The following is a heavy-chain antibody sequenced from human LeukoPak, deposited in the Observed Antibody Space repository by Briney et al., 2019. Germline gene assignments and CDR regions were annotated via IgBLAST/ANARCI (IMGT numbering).Heavy chain of an antibody. D-gene: IGHD5-12*01. V-gene: IGHV1-46*01. CDR1: GGTFSSYA. CDR2: INPSGGST. CDR3: AREGLVATEVDY. Sequence: ASVKVSCKASGGTFSSYAISWVRQAPGQGLEWMGIINPSGGSTSYAQKFQGRVTMTRDTSTSTVYMELSSLRSEDTAVYYCAREGLVATEVDYWGQGTLVTVSS. J-gene: IGHJ4*02.